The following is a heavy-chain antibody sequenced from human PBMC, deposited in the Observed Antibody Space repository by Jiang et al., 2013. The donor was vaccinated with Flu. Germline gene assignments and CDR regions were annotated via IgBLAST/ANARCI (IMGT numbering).Heavy chain of an antibody. D-gene: IGHD5/OR15-5a*01. CDR2: MQFGGGT. CDR1: GGSFSGYY. CDR3: ARGFSKCLVDY. Sequence: LLKPSETPSLTCTVYGGSFSGYYWSWIRQTPEKGLEWIGEMQFGGGTNYHPSLKSRATISVDTSKNQFSLKLSSVTAADTAIYYCARGFSKCLVDYWGQGTLVTVSS. V-gene: IGHV4-34*01. J-gene: IGHJ4*02.